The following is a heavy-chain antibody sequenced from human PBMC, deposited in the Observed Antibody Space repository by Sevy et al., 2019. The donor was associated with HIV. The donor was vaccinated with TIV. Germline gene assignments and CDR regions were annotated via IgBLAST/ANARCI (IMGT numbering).Heavy chain of an antibody. CDR2: ISVSGRDT. D-gene: IGHD4-17*01. Sequence: GGSLRLSCAASGFTFNNYAMSWVRQAPGKGLEWVSTISVSGRDTYYADSVKGRFAISRDNSKNTLFLQLNSLRAEDTAVYYGAKAPVTTRGGNYFDPWGQGTLVTVSS. J-gene: IGHJ5*02. CDR1: GFTFNNYA. V-gene: IGHV3-23*01. CDR3: AKAPVTTRGGNYFDP.